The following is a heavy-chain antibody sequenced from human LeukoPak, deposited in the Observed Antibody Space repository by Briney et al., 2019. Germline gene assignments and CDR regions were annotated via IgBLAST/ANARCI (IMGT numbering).Heavy chain of an antibody. J-gene: IGHJ4*02. Sequence: PSETLSLTCTVSGGSISSGDYYWSWIRQPPGKGLEWIGYIYYTGSTNYNPSLKSRVTISVDTSKNQFPLKLSSVTAADTAVYYCARRSLSGYYDYWGQGTLVTVSS. CDR2: IYYTGST. D-gene: IGHD3-22*01. V-gene: IGHV4-30-4*01. CDR1: GGSISSGDYY. CDR3: ARRSLSGYYDY.